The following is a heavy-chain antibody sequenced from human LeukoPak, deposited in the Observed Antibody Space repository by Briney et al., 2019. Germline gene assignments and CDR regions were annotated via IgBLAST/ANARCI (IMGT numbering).Heavy chain of an antibody. Sequence: GGPLRLSCAASGFTFSVYWMTWVRQAPGKGLEWVATIDQYGGQQYYVDSVKGRFTISRDNAENSLFLQMNSLRADDTAVYYCAIEVWFRADSWGQGTMLSLSS. V-gene: IGHV3-7*05. CDR3: AIEVWFRADS. CDR1: GFTFSVYW. D-gene: IGHD3-10*01. J-gene: IGHJ4*02. CDR2: IDQYGGQQ.